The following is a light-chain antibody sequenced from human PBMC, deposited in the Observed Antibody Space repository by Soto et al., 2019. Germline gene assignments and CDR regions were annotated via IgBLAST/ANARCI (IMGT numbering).Light chain of an antibody. V-gene: IGKV3-11*01. CDR2: DAS. J-gene: IGKJ4*01. CDR3: QQRSNWPPLT. CDR1: QSVSSF. Sequence: EIVLTQSPATLSLSPGDRATLSCRASQSVSSFLAWYQHKPGQAPRLLIYDASNRAAGIPDRFSGSGSGTDFTLTISSLEPEDFAVYYCQQRSNWPPLTFGGGTKVEIK.